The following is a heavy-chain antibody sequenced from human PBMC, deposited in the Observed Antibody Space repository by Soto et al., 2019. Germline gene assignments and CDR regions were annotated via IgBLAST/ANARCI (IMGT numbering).Heavy chain of an antibody. CDR1: GDSVRNQY. CDR3: ARGLMAARRPF. D-gene: IGHD6-6*01. Sequence: SETLSLTCTVSGDSVRNQYWSWIRRPPGRGLEWIGYIYRSGSTKYNPSLKSRLSISVDTSKNQFSLNLCSVTAADTAVYYCARGLMAARRPFWGQGTLVTVSS. J-gene: IGHJ4*02. CDR2: IYRSGST. V-gene: IGHV4-4*09.